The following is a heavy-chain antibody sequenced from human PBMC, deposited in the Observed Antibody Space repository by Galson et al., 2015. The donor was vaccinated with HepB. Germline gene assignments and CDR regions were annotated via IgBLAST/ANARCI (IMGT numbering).Heavy chain of an antibody. CDR3: ARQTSGWSAGFDQPELYDAFDI. CDR2: IWYDGSNK. J-gene: IGHJ3*02. Sequence: SLRLSCAASGFTFSSYGMHWVRQAPGKGLEWVAVIWYDGSNKYYADSVKGRFTISRGNSKNTLYLQMNSLRAEDTAVYYCARQTSGWSAGFDQPELYDAFDIWGQGTMVTVSS. D-gene: IGHD6-19*01. CDR1: GFTFSSYG. V-gene: IGHV3-33*01.